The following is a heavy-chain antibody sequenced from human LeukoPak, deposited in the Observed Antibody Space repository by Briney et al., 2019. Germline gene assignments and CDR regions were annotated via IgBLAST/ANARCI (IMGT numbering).Heavy chain of an antibody. CDR2: IYTSGST. Sequence: PSETLSLTCTVSGGSISSYYWSWIRQPAGKGLEWIGRIYTSGSTNYNPSLKSRVTMSVDTSKNQFSLKLSSVTAADTAVYYCVEYCSSTSCSSGDYWGQGTLVTVSS. V-gene: IGHV4-4*07. CDR3: VEYCSSTSCSSGDY. D-gene: IGHD2-2*01. J-gene: IGHJ4*02. CDR1: GGSISSYY.